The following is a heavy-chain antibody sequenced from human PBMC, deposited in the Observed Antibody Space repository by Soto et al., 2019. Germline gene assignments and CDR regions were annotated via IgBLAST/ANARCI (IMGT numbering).Heavy chain of an antibody. V-gene: IGHV1-69*08. J-gene: IGHJ5*02. Sequence: QVQLVQSGAEVKKPGSSVKVSCKASGGTFSSYTISWVRQAPGQGLEWMGRIIPILGIANYAQKFQGRVTITADKPTSTAYMELSSLRSEDTAVYYCARDNPPPYYYDSSGYWFDPWGQGTLVTVSS. CDR3: ARDNPPPYYYDSSGYWFDP. D-gene: IGHD3-22*01. CDR1: GGTFSSYT. CDR2: IIPILGIA.